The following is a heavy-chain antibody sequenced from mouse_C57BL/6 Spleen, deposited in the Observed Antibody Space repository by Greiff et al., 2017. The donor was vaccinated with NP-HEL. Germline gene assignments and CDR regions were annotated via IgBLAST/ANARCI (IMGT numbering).Heavy chain of an antibody. V-gene: IGHV14-3*01. J-gene: IGHJ4*01. CDR1: GFNFKNSY. Sequence: VQLKQSVAELVRPGASVKLSCTASGFNFKNSYMHWVKQRPEQGLEWIGRIDPANGNTKYAPKFQGKATFTADTSSNTAYLQLSSLTSEDTAIYYCAQGYDYDGEGAAKDYWGQGTSVTVSS. CDR3: AQGYDYDGEGAAKDY. D-gene: IGHD2-4*01. CDR2: IDPANGNT.